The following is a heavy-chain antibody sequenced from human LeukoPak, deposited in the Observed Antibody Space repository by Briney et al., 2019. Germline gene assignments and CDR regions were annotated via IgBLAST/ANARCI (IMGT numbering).Heavy chain of an antibody. Sequence: GGSLRLSCAASGFTVSSNYMSWVRQAPGKGLEWVSVIYIGGSTYYADSVKGRFTISRDNSKNTLYLQMNSLRAEDTAVYYCASYDSSGYWAYYFDYWGQGTLVTVSS. CDR2: IYIGGST. V-gene: IGHV3-66*02. CDR3: ASYDSSGYWAYYFDY. J-gene: IGHJ4*02. D-gene: IGHD3-22*01. CDR1: GFTVSSNY.